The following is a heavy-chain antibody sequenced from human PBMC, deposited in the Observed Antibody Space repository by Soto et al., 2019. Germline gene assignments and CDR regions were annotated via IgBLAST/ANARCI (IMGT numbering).Heavy chain of an antibody. CDR3: AGGGRCLSYYDFWSGLNWFDP. D-gene: IGHD3-3*01. J-gene: IGHJ5*02. Sequence: PGGSLRLSCAASGFTFSSYSMNWVRQAPGKGLEWVSYISSSSSTIYYADSVKGRFTISRDNAKNSLYLQMNSLRDEDTAVYYCAGGGRCLSYYDFWSGLNWFDPWGQGTLVTVSS. CDR2: ISSSSSTI. CDR1: GFTFSSYS. V-gene: IGHV3-48*02.